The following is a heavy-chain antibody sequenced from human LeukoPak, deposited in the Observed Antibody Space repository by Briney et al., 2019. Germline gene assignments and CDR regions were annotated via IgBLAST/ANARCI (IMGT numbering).Heavy chain of an antibody. CDR2: INPKSGGT. CDR1: GYTFTGYY. J-gene: IGHJ4*02. Sequence: ASVKVSCKASGYTFTGYYMHWVRQAPGQGLEWMGWINPKSGGTNYAQKFQGRVTMTRDTSISTAYMELSRLRSDDTAVYYRASFNDYGDYVFDYWGQGTLVTVSS. CDR3: ASFNDYGDYVFDY. D-gene: IGHD4-17*01. V-gene: IGHV1-2*02.